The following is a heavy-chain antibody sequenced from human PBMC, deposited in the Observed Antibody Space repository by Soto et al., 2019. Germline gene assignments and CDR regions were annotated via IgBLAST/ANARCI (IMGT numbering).Heavy chain of an antibody. CDR2: IKSKTDGGTT. CDR1: GFTFSNAW. J-gene: IGHJ5*02. V-gene: IGHV3-15*01. CDR3: TTDLFEQWLVPNWFDP. Sequence: ESGGGLVKPGGSLRLSCAASGFTFSNAWMSWVRQAPGKGLEWVGRIKSKTDGGTTDYAAPVKGRFTISRDDSKNTLYLQMNSLKTEDTAVYYCTTDLFEQWLVPNWFDPWGQGTLVTVSS. D-gene: IGHD6-19*01.